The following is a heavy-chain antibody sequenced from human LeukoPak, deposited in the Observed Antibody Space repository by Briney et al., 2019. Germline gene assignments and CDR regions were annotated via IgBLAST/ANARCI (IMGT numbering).Heavy chain of an antibody. Sequence: PSQTLSLTCTVSGGSISSGSYYWSWIRQPAGKGLEWIGRIYTSGSTNYNPSLKSRVTISVDTSKNQFSLKLRSVTAADTAVYYWASSSVEPHPEVYYYMDVWGKGTTVTVSS. CDR1: GGSISSGSYY. CDR2: IYTSGST. J-gene: IGHJ6*03. CDR3: ASSSVEPHPEVYYYMDV. D-gene: IGHD2/OR15-2a*01. V-gene: IGHV4-61*02.